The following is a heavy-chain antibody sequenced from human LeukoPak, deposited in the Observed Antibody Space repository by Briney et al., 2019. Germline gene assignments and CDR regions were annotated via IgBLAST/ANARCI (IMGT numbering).Heavy chain of an antibody. V-gene: IGHV6-1*01. CDR3: ARGGFYYYGMDV. CDR2: TYYRSKWYN. CDR1: GDSVSSNSGV. Sequence: SQTLSLTCVISGDSVSSNSGVCNWIRQSPSRGLEWLGRTYYRSKWYNDYAVSVKSRITINPDTTKNQFSLQLNSVTPEDTAVYYCARGGFYYYGMDVWGQGTTVTVSS. J-gene: IGHJ6*02.